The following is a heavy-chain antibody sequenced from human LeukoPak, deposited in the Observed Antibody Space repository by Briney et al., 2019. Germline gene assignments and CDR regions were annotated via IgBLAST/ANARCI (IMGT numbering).Heavy chain of an antibody. CDR2: IIPIFGTA. CDR1: GGTFSSYA. CDR3: ARGEGYGDYEGGYYFDY. D-gene: IGHD4-17*01. Sequence: SVKVSCKASGGTFSSYAISWVRQAPGQGLEWMGGIIPIFGTANYAQKFQGRVTITADESTSTAYMELSSLRSEDTAVYYCARGEGYGDYEGGYYFDYWGQGTLVTVSS. V-gene: IGHV1-69*13. J-gene: IGHJ4*02.